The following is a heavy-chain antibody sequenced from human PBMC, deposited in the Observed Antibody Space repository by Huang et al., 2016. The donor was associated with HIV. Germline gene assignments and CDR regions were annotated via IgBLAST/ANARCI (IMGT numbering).Heavy chain of an antibody. V-gene: IGHV7-4-1*02. D-gene: IGHD3-9*01. J-gene: IGHJ4*02. Sequence: QVQLVQSGSELRKPGASVKVSCKASGYTFTTYSLIWVRQAPGQGLEWIGWINTKTGKTTYAQGFTGRFVVSLDTTVNTAYLQISSLKTDDTAKYFCARYRLTGTFLDSWGQGTQVTVSS. CDR2: INTKTGKT. CDR1: GYTFTTYS. CDR3: ARYRLTGTFLDS.